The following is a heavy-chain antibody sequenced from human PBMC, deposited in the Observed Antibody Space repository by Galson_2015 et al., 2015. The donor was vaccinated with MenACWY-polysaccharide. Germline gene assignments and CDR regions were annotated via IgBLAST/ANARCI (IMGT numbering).Heavy chain of an antibody. CDR2: IYGGGST. J-gene: IGHJ4*02. D-gene: IGHD3-10*01. Sequence: SLRLSCAASGFTVSNHYLIWVRQAPGKGLEWVSFIYGGGSTDYADSVKGRFTISRDNSKDTLYLQMNSLRAEDTAIYYCARTSFGDYVEYWGQGTLVTVSS. CDR3: ARTSFGDYVEY. V-gene: IGHV3-66*01. CDR1: GFTVSNHY.